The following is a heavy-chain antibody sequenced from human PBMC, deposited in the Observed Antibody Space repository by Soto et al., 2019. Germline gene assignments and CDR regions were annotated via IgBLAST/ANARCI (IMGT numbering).Heavy chain of an antibody. Sequence: SETLSLTCAFSGGSISSSNWWSWVRQPPGKGLEWIGEIYHSGSTNYNPSLKSRVTISVDKSKNQFSLRLSSVTAADTAVYYCARRKSGYYYYGMDVWGQGTTVTVSS. CDR2: IYHSGST. CDR1: GGSISSSNW. V-gene: IGHV4-4*02. CDR3: ARRKSGYYYYGMDV. J-gene: IGHJ6*02.